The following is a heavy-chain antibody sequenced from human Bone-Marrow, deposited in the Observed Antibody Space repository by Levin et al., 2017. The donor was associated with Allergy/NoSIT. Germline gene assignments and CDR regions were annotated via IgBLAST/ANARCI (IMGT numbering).Heavy chain of an antibody. CDR2: IKSKTDGGTT. V-gene: IGHV3-15*01. J-gene: IGHJ5*02. Sequence: NSGGSLRLSCAASGFTFSNAWMSWVRQAPGKGLEWIGRIKSKTDGGTTDYAAPVKGRFTISRDDSKNTLYLQMNSLKTEDTAVYYCTTGFRMPDSGYGLGGFDPWGQGTLVTVSS. CDR3: TTGFRMPDSGYGLGGFDP. D-gene: IGHD5-12*01. CDR1: GFTFSNAW.